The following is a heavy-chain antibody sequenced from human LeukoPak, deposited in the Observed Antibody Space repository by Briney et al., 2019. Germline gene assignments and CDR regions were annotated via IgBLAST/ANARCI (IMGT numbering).Heavy chain of an antibody. CDR2: IDPGGGST. D-gene: IGHD3-22*01. V-gene: IGHV1-46*01. Sequence: ASVKVSCKAFGYTFTSYYIHWVRQAPGQGLEWMGIIDPGGGSTLYTQKFQGRVTMTRDMSTTTVYMELSSLRSDDTAVYYCARLNYYDSSGYVAFDIWGQGTMVTVSS. CDR3: ARLNYYDSSGYVAFDI. CDR1: GYTFTSYY. J-gene: IGHJ3*02.